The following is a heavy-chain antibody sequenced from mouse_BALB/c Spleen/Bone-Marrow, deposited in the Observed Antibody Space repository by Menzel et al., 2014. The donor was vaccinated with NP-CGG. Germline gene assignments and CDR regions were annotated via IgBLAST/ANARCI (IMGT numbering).Heavy chain of an antibody. Sequence: QVQLQQSGAELVKPGASVRLSCKASGYSFTNYYMYWVKQGPGQGLEWIGEINPSNGGTNFNEKFKSKATLTVDKSSSTAFMQLSSLTSEDSAVYYCTRSNYGYWFFDVWGAGTTVTVSS. J-gene: IGHJ1*01. V-gene: IGHV1S81*02. CDR3: TRSNYGYWFFDV. CDR2: INPSNGGT. CDR1: GYSFTNYY. D-gene: IGHD1-1*01.